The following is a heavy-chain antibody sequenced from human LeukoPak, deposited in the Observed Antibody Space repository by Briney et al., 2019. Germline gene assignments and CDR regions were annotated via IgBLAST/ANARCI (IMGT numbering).Heavy chain of an antibody. V-gene: IGHV4-59*01. J-gene: IGHJ6*03. Sequence: PSETLSLTCTVSGGSISSYYWSWLRQPPGKGLEWIGYIYYSGSTNYNTSLKRRVTISVDTSKNQFSLKLSSVTAADTAVYYCARAMYQLPQYYYYYYMGVWGKGTTVTVSS. D-gene: IGHD2-2*01. CDR2: IYYSGST. CDR3: ARAMYQLPQYYYYYYMGV. CDR1: GGSISSYY.